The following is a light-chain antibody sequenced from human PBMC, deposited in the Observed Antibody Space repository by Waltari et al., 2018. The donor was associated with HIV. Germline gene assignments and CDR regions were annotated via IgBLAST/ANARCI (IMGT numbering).Light chain of an antibody. CDR3: CSYAGSRTWV. CDR1: SSDVGGHNF. V-gene: IGLV2-23*02. CDR2: DVF. Sequence: QSITVSCTGTSSDVGGHNFVSWYQQHPGKAPKLIIFDVFKRPAGVAERVSGSRSGNTASLTVSGLQAEYEADYYCCSYAGSRTWVFGGGTALTVL. J-gene: IGLJ3*02.